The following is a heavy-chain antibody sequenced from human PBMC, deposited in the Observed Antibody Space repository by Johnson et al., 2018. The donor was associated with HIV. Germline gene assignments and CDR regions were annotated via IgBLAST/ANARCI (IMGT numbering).Heavy chain of an antibody. CDR2: IRGSGDRT. CDR1: GFTFSNFA. Sequence: VQLVESGGGLVQPGGSLRLSCEVSGFTFSNFAMSWVRQAPGKGLEWVPVIRGSGDRTSYADFAKGRFTISRDNSKTTLYMQMNSLRVEDTAVYYCARVSGGNDYGDYAGAFDIWGQGTMVTVSS. V-gene: IGHV3-23*04. CDR3: ARVSGGNDYGDYAGAFDI. J-gene: IGHJ3*02. D-gene: IGHD4-17*01.